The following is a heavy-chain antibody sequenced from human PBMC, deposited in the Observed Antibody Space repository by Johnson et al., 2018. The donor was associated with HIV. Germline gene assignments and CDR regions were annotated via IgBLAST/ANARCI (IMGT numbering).Heavy chain of an antibody. J-gene: IGHJ3*01. V-gene: IGHV3-7*01. CDR2: IKQDGSEK. CDR1: GFTFTSYW. CDR3: ARVVPYAFDL. Sequence: EKLVESGGGLVQPGGSLRLSCAASGFTFTSYWMSWVRQAPGKGLEWVANIKQDGSEKYYVDSVKGRFTISRDNAKNSLYLQMNSLRAEDTAVYFCARVVPYAFDLWGQGTMVTVAS. D-gene: IGHD6-6*01.